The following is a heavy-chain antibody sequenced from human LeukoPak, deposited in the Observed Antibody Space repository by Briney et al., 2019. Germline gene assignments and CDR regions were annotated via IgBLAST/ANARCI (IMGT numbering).Heavy chain of an antibody. CDR3: ARGQYHLLYWYFDL. CDR1: GGSISSYY. V-gene: IGHV4-4*07. D-gene: IGHD2-2*01. CDR2: IYSSGST. J-gene: IGHJ2*01. Sequence: SETLSLTCTVSGGSISSYYWSWIRQPAGKGLEWIGRIYSSGSTNYNPSLESRVTMSVDTSKNQFSLKLSSVTAADTAVYYRARGQYHLLYWYFDLWGRGTLVTVSS.